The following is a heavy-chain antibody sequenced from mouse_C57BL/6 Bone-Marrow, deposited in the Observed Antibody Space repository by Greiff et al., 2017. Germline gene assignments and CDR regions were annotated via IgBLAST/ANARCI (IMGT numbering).Heavy chain of an antibody. V-gene: IGHV14-4*01. J-gene: IGHJ2*01. D-gene: IGHD1-1*01. CDR1: GFNIKDDY. CDR3: TTITTVVATDFDY. Sequence: VQLQQSGAELVRPGASVKLSCTASGFNIKDDYMHWVKQRPEQGLEWIGWIDPENGDTEYASKFQGKATITADTSSNTAYLQLSSLTYEDTAVYYCTTITTVVATDFDYWGQGTTLTVSS. CDR2: IDPENGDT.